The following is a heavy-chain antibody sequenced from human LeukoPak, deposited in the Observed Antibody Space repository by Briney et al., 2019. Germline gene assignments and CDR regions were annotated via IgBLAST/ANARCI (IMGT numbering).Heavy chain of an antibody. Sequence: GGSLRLSCGASGFTFRSYAMSRVRQAPGKGLEWVSGISGSGGNTYYADSVKGRFTISRDNSKNTLYLQMNSLRAEDTAVYYCAKDSHYAWGAYWGQGTLVTVSS. D-gene: IGHD3-16*01. CDR1: GFTFRSYA. CDR3: AKDSHYAWGAY. J-gene: IGHJ4*02. CDR2: ISGSGGNT. V-gene: IGHV3-23*01.